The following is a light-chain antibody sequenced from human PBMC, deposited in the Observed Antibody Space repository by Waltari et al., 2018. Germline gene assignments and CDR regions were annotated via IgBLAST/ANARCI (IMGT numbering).Light chain of an antibody. CDR3: SSYAGSSKGV. CDR1: SSDVGNYKR. Sequence: QSALTQPASVSGSPGQSITISCTGTSSDVGNYKRFSWYQQHPGKAPKLLIYAVSKRPSGVSDRLSGSKSGDMASLTISGLQPEDEAEDFCSSYAGSSKGVFGGGTKVTVL. J-gene: IGLJ2*01. CDR2: AVS. V-gene: IGLV2-23*02.